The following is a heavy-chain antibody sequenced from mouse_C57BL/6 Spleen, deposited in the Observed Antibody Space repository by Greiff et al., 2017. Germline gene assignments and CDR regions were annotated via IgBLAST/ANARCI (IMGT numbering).Heavy chain of an antibody. V-gene: IGHV1-81*01. Sequence: VQLQQSGAELARPGASVKLSCKASGYTFTSYGISWVKQRTGQGLEWIGEIYPRSGNTYYNEKFKGKATLTADKSSSTAYMELRSLTSEDSAVXFCAKSSGYYAMDYWGQGTSGTVSS. CDR1: GYTFTSYG. D-gene: IGHD3-2*02. J-gene: IGHJ4*01. CDR3: AKSSGYYAMDY. CDR2: IYPRSGNT.